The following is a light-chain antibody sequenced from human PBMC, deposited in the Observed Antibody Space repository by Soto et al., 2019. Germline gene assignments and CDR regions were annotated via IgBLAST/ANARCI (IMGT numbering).Light chain of an antibody. CDR1: QNIRNY. CDR3: QQSYNIQALT. J-gene: IGKJ4*01. CDR2: GAA. Sequence: DIQMTRSPSSLSASVGDRVAITCRASQNIRNYLNWYQQKPGKAPKVLIYGAASLQSGVPSRFSGSGSGTNFTLTIISLQPEDYETYYCQQSYNIQALTFGGGTKVEIK. V-gene: IGKV1-39*01.